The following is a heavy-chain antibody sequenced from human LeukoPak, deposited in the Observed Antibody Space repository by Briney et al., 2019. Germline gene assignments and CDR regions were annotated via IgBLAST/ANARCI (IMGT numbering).Heavy chain of an antibody. CDR3: ARDYNWYFDL. CDR1: GFTFSSYS. J-gene: IGHJ2*01. Sequence: GGSLRVSCAASGFTFSSYSMNWVRQAPGKGLEWVSYISSGSSTIYYADSVKGRFSISRDNAKNSLYLRMNSLRAEDTAVYYCARDYNWYFDLWGRGTLVTVSS. V-gene: IGHV3-48*01. CDR2: ISSGSSTI.